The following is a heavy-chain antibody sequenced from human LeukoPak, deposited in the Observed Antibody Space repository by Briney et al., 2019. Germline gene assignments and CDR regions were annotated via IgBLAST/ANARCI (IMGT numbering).Heavy chain of an antibody. CDR3: ARDLYELEQNYYYYGMDV. CDR2: IWYDGSNK. V-gene: IGHV3-33*01. CDR1: GFTSSSYG. D-gene: IGHD1-26*01. J-gene: IGHJ6*04. Sequence: GGSLRLSCAASGFTSSSYGMHWVRQAPGKGLEWVAVIWYDGSNKYYADSVKGRFTISRDNSKNTLYLQMNSLRAEDTAVYYCARDLYELEQNYYYYGMDVWGKGTTVTVSS.